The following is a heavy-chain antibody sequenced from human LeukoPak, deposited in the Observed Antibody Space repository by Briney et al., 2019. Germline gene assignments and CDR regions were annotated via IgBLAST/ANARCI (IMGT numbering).Heavy chain of an antibody. CDR2: ISHSGST. J-gene: IGHJ4*02. V-gene: IGHV4-34*01. D-gene: IGHD6-6*01. CDR3: ARSKLAGDY. CDR1: GGTFSSYA. Sequence: SCKASGGTFSSYAISWIRQPPGKGLEWIGEISHSGSTNYNPSLKSRVTISVDTSKNQFSLKLSSVTAADTAVYYCARSKLAGDYWGQGTLVTVSS.